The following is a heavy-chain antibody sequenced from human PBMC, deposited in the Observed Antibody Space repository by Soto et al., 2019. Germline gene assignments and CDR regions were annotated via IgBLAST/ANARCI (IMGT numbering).Heavy chain of an antibody. Sequence: ASVKVSCKASGYTFTSYGISWVRQAPGQGLEWMGWISAYTGNTTYAHKLQDRITMTTDTSTRTAYMELRSLRSEDTAVYYCASGSIPTSGYSEGAFDYWGQGTLVTVSS. J-gene: IGHJ4*02. D-gene: IGHD3-22*01. V-gene: IGHV1-18*01. CDR2: ISAYTGNT. CDR3: ASGSIPTSGYSEGAFDY. CDR1: GYTFTSYG.